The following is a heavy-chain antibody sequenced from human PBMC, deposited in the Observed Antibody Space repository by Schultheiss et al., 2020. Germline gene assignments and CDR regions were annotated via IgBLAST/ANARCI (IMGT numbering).Heavy chain of an antibody. CDR3: ARDWGYGDSDY. D-gene: IGHD7-27*01. Sequence: ASVKVSCKASGYTFTSYYMHWVRQAPGQGLEWMGWMNPNSGNTGYAQKFQGRVTMTRNTSISTAYMELSSLRSDDTAVYYCARDWGYGDSDYWGQGTLVTVS. CDR1: GYTFTSYY. CDR2: MNPNSGNT. V-gene: IGHV1-8*02. J-gene: IGHJ4*02.